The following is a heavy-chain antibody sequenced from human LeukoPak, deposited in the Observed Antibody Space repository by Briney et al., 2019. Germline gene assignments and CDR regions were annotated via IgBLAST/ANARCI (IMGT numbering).Heavy chain of an antibody. Sequence: SETLSLTCAVYGGSFSGYYWGWIRQPPGKGLECIGTIYHSGSIYYNPSLKGRVTISVDTSKNQFSLKLNSLTAADTAVYYCARAIRTGLGIGSFDGWGQGTLVTVSS. CDR3: ARAIRTGLGIGSFDG. D-gene: IGHD7-27*01. CDR1: GGSFSGYY. V-gene: IGHV4-38-2*01. J-gene: IGHJ4*02. CDR2: IYHSGSI.